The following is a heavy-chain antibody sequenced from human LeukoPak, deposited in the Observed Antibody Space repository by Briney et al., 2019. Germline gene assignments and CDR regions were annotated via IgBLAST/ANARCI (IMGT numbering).Heavy chain of an antibody. CDR2: ISGST. CDR3: ARQPAATAAFDI. CDR1: GDSISNYY. V-gene: IGHV4-59*01. J-gene: IGHJ3*02. Sequence: PSETLSLTCIVSGDSISNYYWSWIRQPPGKGLEWIGYISGSTNYNPSLKSRVTISVDTSKNKFSLKLSSVTAADTAMYYCARQPAATAAFDIWGLGTMVTVSS. D-gene: IGHD5-18*01.